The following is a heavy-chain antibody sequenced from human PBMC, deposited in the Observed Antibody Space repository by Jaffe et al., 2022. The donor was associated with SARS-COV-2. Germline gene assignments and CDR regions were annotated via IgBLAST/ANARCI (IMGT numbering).Heavy chain of an antibody. Sequence: QVQLQESGPGLVKPSETLSLTCTVSGGSISSYYWSWIRQPPGKGLEWIGYIYYSGSTNYNPSLKSRVTISVDTSKNQFSLKLSSVTAADTAVYYCARVGSIVGATTYGGLDYWGQGTLVTVSS. V-gene: IGHV4-59*01. CDR2: IYYSGST. CDR1: GGSISSYY. D-gene: IGHD1-26*01. J-gene: IGHJ4*02. CDR3: ARVGSIVGATTYGGLDY.